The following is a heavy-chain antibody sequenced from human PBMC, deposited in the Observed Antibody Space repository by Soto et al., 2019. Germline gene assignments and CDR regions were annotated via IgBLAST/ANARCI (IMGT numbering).Heavy chain of an antibody. CDR3: ARQTPPGSSAYGIDH. J-gene: IGHJ4*02. Sequence: GESLKISCKGSGYTLSSYWIGWVRQMRGKGLEWMGIISPVDSDTRYSPSFQGQVTISADKTISTADLQWSSLKASDTAMYYCARQTPPGSSAYGIDHWGQGTLVTVSS. D-gene: IGHD6-6*01. V-gene: IGHV5-51*01. CDR1: GYTLSSYW. CDR2: ISPVDSDT.